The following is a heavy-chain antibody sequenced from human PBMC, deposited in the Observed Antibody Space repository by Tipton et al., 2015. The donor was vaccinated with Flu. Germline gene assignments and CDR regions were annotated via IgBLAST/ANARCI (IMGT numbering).Heavy chain of an antibody. V-gene: IGHV4-31*03. Sequence: LRLSCTVSGGSISSGGYYWSWIRQHPGKGLEWIGYIYYSGSTYYNPSLKSRVTISVDTSKNQFSLKLSSVTAADTAVYYCARVRVTMVRGVDYWGQGTLVTVSS. J-gene: IGHJ4*02. CDR1: GGSISSGGYY. CDR2: IYYSGST. D-gene: IGHD3-10*01. CDR3: ARVRVTMVRGVDY.